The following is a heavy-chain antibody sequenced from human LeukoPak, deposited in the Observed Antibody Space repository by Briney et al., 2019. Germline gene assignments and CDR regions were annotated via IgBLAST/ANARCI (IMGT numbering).Heavy chain of an antibody. Sequence: GGTLRLSCAASGFTFSSYDMHWVRRAPGKGLEWVASIWHDGNRKYHADSVEGRFTISRDNSKNTVYVQMNSLRADDTAVYYCTRAAGITGTSRDNWFDPWGQGTLVIVSS. V-gene: IGHV3-33*01. D-gene: IGHD1/OR15-1a*01. CDR1: GFTFSSYD. CDR2: IWHDGNRK. CDR3: TRAAGITGTSRDNWFDP. J-gene: IGHJ5*02.